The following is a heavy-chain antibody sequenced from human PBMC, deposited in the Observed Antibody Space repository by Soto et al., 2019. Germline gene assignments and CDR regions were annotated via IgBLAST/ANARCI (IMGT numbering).Heavy chain of an antibody. CDR1: GYTFTSYG. Sequence: QVQLVQSGAEVKKPGASVKVSCKASGYTFTSYGISWVRQAPGQGLEWMGWISAYNGNTNYAQKLQCRGTMTTDTSTSTADMELRSLRSDDTAVYYCARDFYSSSLGWFDPWGQGTLVTVSS. D-gene: IGHD6-13*01. V-gene: IGHV1-18*01. J-gene: IGHJ5*02. CDR2: ISAYNGNT. CDR3: ARDFYSSSLGWFDP.